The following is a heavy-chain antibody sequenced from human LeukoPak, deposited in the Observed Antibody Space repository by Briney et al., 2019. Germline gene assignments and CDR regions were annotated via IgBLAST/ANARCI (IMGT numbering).Heavy chain of an antibody. Sequence: GGSLRLSCAASGFTFSSYGMHWVRQAPGKGLEWVAFIRYDGSNKYYADSVKGRFTISRDNSKNTLYLQMNSLRAEDTAVYYCAKAPSADHYYDSSGFGNYMDVWGKATTVTVSS. J-gene: IGHJ6*03. CDR2: IRYDGSNK. V-gene: IGHV3-30*02. CDR3: AKAPSADHYYDSSGFGNYMDV. D-gene: IGHD3-22*01. CDR1: GFTFSSYG.